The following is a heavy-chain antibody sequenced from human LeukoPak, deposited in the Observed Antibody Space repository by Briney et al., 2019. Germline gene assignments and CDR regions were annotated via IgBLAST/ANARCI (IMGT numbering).Heavy chain of an antibody. Sequence: SETLSLTCAVYGGSFSGYYWSWIRQPPGKGLEWIGEINHSGSTNYNPSLKSRVTISVDTSKNQFSLKLSSVTAADTAVYNCARVRPQDDFWSGYHEPYFDYWGQGTLVTVSS. D-gene: IGHD3-3*01. CDR3: ARVRPQDDFWSGYHEPYFDY. CDR1: GGSFSGYY. CDR2: INHSGST. V-gene: IGHV4-34*01. J-gene: IGHJ4*02.